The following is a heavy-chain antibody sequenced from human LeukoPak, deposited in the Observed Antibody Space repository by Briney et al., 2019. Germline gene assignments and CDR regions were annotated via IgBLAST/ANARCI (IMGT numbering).Heavy chain of an antibody. CDR2: IYYSGST. J-gene: IGHJ4*02. CDR1: GGSISSYC. D-gene: IGHD5-24*01. Sequence: SETLSLTCTVSGGSISSYCWSWIRQPPGKGLEWIGYIYYSGSTNYNPSLKSRVTISVDTSKNQFSLKLSSVTAADTAVYYCARDSRDGYNQFDYWGQGTLVTVSS. V-gene: IGHV4-59*01. CDR3: ARDSRDGYNQFDY.